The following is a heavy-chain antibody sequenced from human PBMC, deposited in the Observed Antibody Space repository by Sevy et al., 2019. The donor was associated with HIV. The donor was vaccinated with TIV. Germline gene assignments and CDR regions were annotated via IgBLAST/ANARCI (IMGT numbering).Heavy chain of an antibody. J-gene: IGHJ4*02. CDR1: GYTFTSYF. V-gene: IGHV1-2*06. CDR2: INPNSGDT. Sequence: ASVKVSCKTSGYTFTSYFMHWVRLAPGLGPEWMGRINPNSGDTNYAQKFEDRVTMTRDTSISTAYMELSSLRADDTAVYYCARSGGYYNGAFDYWGPGTLVTVSS. D-gene: IGHD3-10*01. CDR3: ARSGGYYNGAFDY.